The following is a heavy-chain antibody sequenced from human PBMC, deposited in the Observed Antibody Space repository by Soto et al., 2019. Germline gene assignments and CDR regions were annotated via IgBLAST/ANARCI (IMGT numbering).Heavy chain of an antibody. D-gene: IGHD3-22*01. CDR3: ARQIYDSDTGPNFQYYFDS. Sequence: GESVKISCKGSGYSCAAYCITWVLQKPWKGLEWMGRIDPSDSQTYYSPSFRGHVTISVTKSITTVFLQWSSLRASDTAMYYCARQIYDSDTGPNFQYYFDSWGQGTPVTVSS. V-gene: IGHV5-10-1*01. CDR2: IDPSDSQT. CDR1: GYSCAAYC. J-gene: IGHJ4*02.